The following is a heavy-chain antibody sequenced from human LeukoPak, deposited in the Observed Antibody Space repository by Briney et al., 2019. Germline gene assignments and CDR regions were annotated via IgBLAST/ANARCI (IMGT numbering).Heavy chain of an antibody. Sequence: GASVKVSCKASGGTFSSYAISWVRQAPGQGLEWMGGNIPIFGTANYAQKFQGRVTITTDESTSTAYMELSGLRSEDTAVYYCAARRIPDIVVVPAWEWFDPWGQGTLVTVSS. D-gene: IGHD2-2*01. J-gene: IGHJ5*02. V-gene: IGHV1-69*05. CDR3: AARRIPDIVVVPAWEWFDP. CDR2: NIPIFGTA. CDR1: GGTFSSYA.